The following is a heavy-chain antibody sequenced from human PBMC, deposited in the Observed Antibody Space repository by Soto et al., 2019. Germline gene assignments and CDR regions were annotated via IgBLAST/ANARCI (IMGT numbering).Heavy chain of an antibody. D-gene: IGHD2-15*01. V-gene: IGHV3-21*01. J-gene: IGHJ3*02. Sequence: EVQLVESGGGQVKPGGSLRLSCAASGFTFSSYRMNWVRQAPGKGLEWVSSISSSSSYIYYADSVKGRFTISRDNAKNSLYLQMNSLRAEDTAVYYCARVVVAGGYCSGCSCYGAFDIWGQGTMVTVSS. CDR1: GFTFSSYR. CDR3: ARVVVAGGYCSGCSCYGAFDI. CDR2: ISSSSSYI.